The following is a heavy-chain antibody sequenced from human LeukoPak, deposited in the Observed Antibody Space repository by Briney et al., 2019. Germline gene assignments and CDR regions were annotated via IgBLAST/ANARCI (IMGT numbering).Heavy chain of an antibody. J-gene: IGHJ6*02. CDR1: GFTFSSYT. V-gene: IGHV3-21*01. Sequence: PGGSLRLSCAASGFTFSSYTMNWVRQAPGKGLEWVSCISKGSDYTYYADSVKGRFTISRDNAKNSVDLQMNSLRAEDTALYYCAREEDSSAIRSSDGIDVCGQGTTVTVSS. CDR3: AREEDSSAIRSSDGIDV. CDR2: ISKGSDYT. D-gene: IGHD6-6*01.